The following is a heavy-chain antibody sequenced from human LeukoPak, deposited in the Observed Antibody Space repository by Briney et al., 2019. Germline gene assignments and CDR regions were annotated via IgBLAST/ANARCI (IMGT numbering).Heavy chain of an antibody. D-gene: IGHD3-22*01. CDR2: INQDGSQK. CDR3: ARGPGEWLLLADFDY. J-gene: IGHJ4*02. V-gene: IGHV3-7*01. Sequence: PGGSLRLSCAASGFTFSTYWMSWVRQAPWKGLEWVANINQDGSQKYYVDSVKGRFTISRDNSKNTLYLQMNSLRAEDTAVYYCARGPGEWLLLADFDYWGQGTLVTVSS. CDR1: GFTFSTYW.